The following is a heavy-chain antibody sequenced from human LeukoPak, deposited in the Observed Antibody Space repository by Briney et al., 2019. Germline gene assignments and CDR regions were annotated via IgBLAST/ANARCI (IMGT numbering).Heavy chain of an antibody. D-gene: IGHD4-17*01. J-gene: IGHJ6*02. CDR3: ARVLKRRATVYYYYGMDV. Sequence: GASVKVSCKASGYTFTGYYMHWVRQAPGQGLEWMGWINPNSGGTNYAQKFQGRVTMTRDTSISTAYMELSRLRSDDTAVYYCARVLKRRATVYYYYGMDVWGQGTTVTVSS. CDR1: GYTFTGYY. CDR2: INPNSGGT. V-gene: IGHV1-2*02.